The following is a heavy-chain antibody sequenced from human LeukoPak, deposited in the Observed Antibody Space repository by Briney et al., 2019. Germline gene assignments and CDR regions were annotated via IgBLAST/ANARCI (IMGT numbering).Heavy chain of an antibody. CDR2: IKQDGSEK. J-gene: IGHJ4*02. CDR3: ARRRREGSGSPNFDY. V-gene: IGHV3-7*01. CDR1: GFTFSSYW. Sequence: GGSLRLSCAASGFTFSSYWMSWVRQAPGKGLEWVANIKQDGSEKYYVDSVKGRFTISRDNAKNSLYLQMSSLRAEDTAVYYCARRRREGSGSPNFDYWGQGTLVTVSS. D-gene: IGHD3-10*01.